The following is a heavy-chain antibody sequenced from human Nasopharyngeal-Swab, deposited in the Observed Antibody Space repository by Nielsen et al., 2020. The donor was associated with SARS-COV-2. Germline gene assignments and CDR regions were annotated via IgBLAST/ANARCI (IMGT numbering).Heavy chain of an antibody. J-gene: IGHJ5*02. CDR1: GYTLTELS. V-gene: IGHV1-24*01. CDR3: ATGPVRGVISWFDP. Sequence: SVTVSCKVSGYTLTELSMHWVRQAPAKGLDWMGCFYPEDGETIYAQKFQGRVTMTEDTSTDTAYMELSSLRSEDTAVYYCATGPVRGVISWFDPWGQGTLVTVSS. CDR2: FYPEDGET. D-gene: IGHD3-10*01.